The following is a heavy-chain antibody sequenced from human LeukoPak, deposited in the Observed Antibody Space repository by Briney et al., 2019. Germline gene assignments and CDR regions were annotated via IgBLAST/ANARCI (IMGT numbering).Heavy chain of an antibody. CDR3: AKEPDAYGAGSFDF. CDR2: ISGSGGST. Sequence: PGGSLRLSCAASGFTFSSYAMSWVRQAPGKGLEWVSAISGSGGSTYYADSVKGRFTISRDNSQDTLYLHMNSLRVEDTAVYYCAKEPDAYGAGSFDFWGQGTLVTVSS. CDR1: GFTFSSYA. V-gene: IGHV3-23*01. J-gene: IGHJ4*02. D-gene: IGHD3-10*01.